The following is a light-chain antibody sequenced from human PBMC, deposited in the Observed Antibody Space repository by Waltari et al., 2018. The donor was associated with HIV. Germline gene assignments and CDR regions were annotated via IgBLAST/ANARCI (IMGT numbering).Light chain of an antibody. Sequence: QSILTQPPSVSAAPGQKVSFSCSGGNSNVENNYVSWYQQVPGKAPRLLIYEKEKRASVIPDRFSASKAGMSATLDITGVQIVDEADYYCGTWDSSLNLYVFGPGTTVAVL. CDR3: GTWDSSLNLYV. J-gene: IGLJ1*01. CDR1: NSNVENNY. V-gene: IGLV1-51*01. CDR2: EKE.